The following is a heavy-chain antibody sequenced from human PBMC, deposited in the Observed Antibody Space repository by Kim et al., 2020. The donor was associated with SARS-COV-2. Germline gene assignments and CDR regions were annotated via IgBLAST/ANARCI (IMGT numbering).Heavy chain of an antibody. V-gene: IGHV1-3*01. Sequence: ASVKVSCKASGYTFTSYAMHWVRQAPGQRLEWMGWINAGNGNTKYSQKFQGRVTITRDTSASTAYMELSSLRSEDTAVYYCARAGCSSTSCYGYFDYWGQGTLVTVSS. CDR2: INAGNGNT. J-gene: IGHJ4*02. CDR3: ARAGCSSTSCYGYFDY. CDR1: GYTFTSYA. D-gene: IGHD2-2*01.